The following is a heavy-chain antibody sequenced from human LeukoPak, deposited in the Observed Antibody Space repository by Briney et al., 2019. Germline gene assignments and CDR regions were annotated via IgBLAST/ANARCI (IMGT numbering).Heavy chain of an antibody. CDR3: ASHSNYRWFDP. V-gene: IGHV4-38-2*02. J-gene: IGHJ5*02. CDR2: IYHSGST. D-gene: IGHD4-11*01. CDR1: GYSLSSGYY. Sequence: PSETLSLTCTVSGYSLSSGYYWGWIRQPPGKGLEWIGSIYHSGSTYYNPSLKSRVTISVDTSKNQFCLKLSSVTAADTAVYYCASHSNYRWFDPWGQGTLVTVSS.